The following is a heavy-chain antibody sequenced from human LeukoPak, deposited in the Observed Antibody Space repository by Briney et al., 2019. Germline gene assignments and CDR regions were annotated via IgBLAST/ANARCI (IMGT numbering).Heavy chain of an antibody. CDR1: GGSISSGDYY. Sequence: SETLSLTCTVSGGSISSGDYYWSWIRQPPGKGLEWIGYIYYSGSTYYNPSLKSRVTISVDTSKNQFSLKLSSVTAADTAVYYCASQDCSSTSCYTRTEYFQHWGQGTLVTVSS. V-gene: IGHV4-30-4*01. J-gene: IGHJ1*01. D-gene: IGHD2-2*02. CDR3: ASQDCSSTSCYTRTEYFQH. CDR2: IYYSGST.